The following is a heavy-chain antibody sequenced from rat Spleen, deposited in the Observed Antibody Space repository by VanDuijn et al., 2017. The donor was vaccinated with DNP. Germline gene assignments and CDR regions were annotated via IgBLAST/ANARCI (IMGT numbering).Heavy chain of an antibody. CDR3: AAPMDA. CDR2: ISNTGYHT. J-gene: IGHJ4*01. V-gene: IGHV5-7*01. Sequence: EVRLVESDGGLVQPGRSLKLSCAASGFTFSDYNMAWVRQAPKKSLEWVATISNTGYHTYYSDSVKGRFSLSRDNAKSTLYLQMDSLRSEDTATYYCAAPMDAWGQGASVTVSS. CDR1: GFTFSDYN.